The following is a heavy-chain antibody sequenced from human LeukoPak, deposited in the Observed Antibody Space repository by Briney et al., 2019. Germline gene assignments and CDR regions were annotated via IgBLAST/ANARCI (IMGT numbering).Heavy chain of an antibody. CDR2: ININEGP. J-gene: IGHJ4*02. CDR1: GGSISSYH. V-gene: IGHV4-4*07. CDR3: ARDGNSYGPDFDY. Sequence: SETLSLTCTVSGGSISSYHGSWIRQPAGKGLEWIGHININEGPKYNPSLRSRVTMSADTSRNQYSLKLSSVTAADTAVYYCARDGNSYGPDFDYWGQGTLVTVSS. D-gene: IGHD5-18*01.